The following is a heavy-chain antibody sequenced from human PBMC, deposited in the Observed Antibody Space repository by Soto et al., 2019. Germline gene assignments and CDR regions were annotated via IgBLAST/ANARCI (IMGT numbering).Heavy chain of an antibody. CDR2: ISYDGSNK. Sequence: GGSLRLSCAASGFTFSSYAMHWVRQAPGKGLEWVAVISYDGSNKYYADSVKGRFTISRDNSKNTLYLQMNSLRAEDTAVYYCARDSGWWLMDPLDYFDYWGQGTLVTVSS. D-gene: IGHD2-15*01. CDR1: GFTFSSYA. V-gene: IGHV3-30-3*01. J-gene: IGHJ4*02. CDR3: ARDSGWWLMDPLDYFDY.